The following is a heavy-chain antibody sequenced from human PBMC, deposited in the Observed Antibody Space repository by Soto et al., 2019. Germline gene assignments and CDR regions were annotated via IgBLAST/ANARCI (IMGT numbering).Heavy chain of an antibody. CDR1: GYSFTDYH. Sequence: VQVSCKASGYSFTDYHIHWVRQAPGQGLEWLGRINPKSGGTSTAQKFQGWVTMTRDRSISTVYMELTRLRSDDTAVYFCARGHSTDCSNGVCSFFYNHEMDVWGQGTTVTVSS. V-gene: IGHV1-2*04. J-gene: IGHJ6*02. D-gene: IGHD2-8*01. CDR2: INPKSGGT. CDR3: ARGHSTDCSNGVCSFFYNHEMDV.